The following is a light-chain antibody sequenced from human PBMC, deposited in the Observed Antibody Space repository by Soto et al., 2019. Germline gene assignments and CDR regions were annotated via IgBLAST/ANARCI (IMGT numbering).Light chain of an antibody. CDR1: QSVGNSH. J-gene: IGKJ5*01. V-gene: IGKV3-20*01. Sequence: ETVLTQSPGTLYFSPGERVTLSCRASQSVGNSHVAWYQQRRGLPPRLLIYGASNRATGIPDRFSGSGSGADFTLTISRLEPEDFAVYFCQQYGNSPPGTFGQGTRL. CDR3: QQYGNSPPGT. CDR2: GAS.